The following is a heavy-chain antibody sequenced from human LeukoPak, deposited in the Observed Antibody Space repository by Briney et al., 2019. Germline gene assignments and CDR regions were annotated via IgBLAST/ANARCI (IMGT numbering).Heavy chain of an antibody. V-gene: IGHV4-59*08. J-gene: IGHJ6*02. Sequence: SETLSPTCTVSGGSISSYYWSWIRQPPGKGLEWIGYIYYSGSTNYNPSLKSRVTISVDTSKNQFSLKLSSVTAADTAVYYCARVPVAAPKCYYYYYGMDVWGQGTLVTVSS. CDR1: GGSISSYY. D-gene: IGHD2-15*01. CDR3: ARVPVAAPKCYYYYYGMDV. CDR2: IYYSGST.